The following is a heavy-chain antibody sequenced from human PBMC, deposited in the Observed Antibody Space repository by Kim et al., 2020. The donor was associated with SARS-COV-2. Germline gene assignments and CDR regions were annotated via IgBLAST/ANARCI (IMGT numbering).Heavy chain of an antibody. CDR3: AKERHYGSWIDY. Sequence: NYNAKSRRGQFTISRENSKNTLDLQRNSLRAEDTAVYYCAKERHYGSWIDYWGQGTLVTVSS. V-gene: IGHV3-33*06. J-gene: IGHJ4*02. D-gene: IGHD3-10*01. CDR2: N.